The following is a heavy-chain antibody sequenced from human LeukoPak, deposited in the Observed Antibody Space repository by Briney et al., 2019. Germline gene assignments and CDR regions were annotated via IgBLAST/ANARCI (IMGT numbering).Heavy chain of an antibody. V-gene: IGHV1-46*01. Sequence: GASVKVSCKASGYTFTSYYMHWVRQAPGQGLEWMGIINPSGGSTSYAQKFQGRVTMTRDTSTSTVYMELSSLRSEDTAVYYCARIPYYYDSSGYPDYWGQGTLVTVSS. J-gene: IGHJ4*02. CDR1: GYTFTSYY. CDR3: ARIPYYYDSSGYPDY. D-gene: IGHD3-22*01. CDR2: INPSGGST.